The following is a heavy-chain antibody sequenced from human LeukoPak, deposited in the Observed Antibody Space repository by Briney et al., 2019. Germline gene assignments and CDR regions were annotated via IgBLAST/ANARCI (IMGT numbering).Heavy chain of an antibody. CDR3: ARASSYGYYDY. CDR2: ITETSSYI. D-gene: IGHD4-11*01. V-gene: IGHV3-21*01. Sequence: GGSLRLSCAASGFTFSSYSINWVRQAPGKGLEWVSSITETSSYIYYADSVKGRFTISRDNAKSSLYLQMNSLRAEDTAVYYCARASSYGYYDYWGQGTLVTVSS. CDR1: GFTFSSYS. J-gene: IGHJ4*03.